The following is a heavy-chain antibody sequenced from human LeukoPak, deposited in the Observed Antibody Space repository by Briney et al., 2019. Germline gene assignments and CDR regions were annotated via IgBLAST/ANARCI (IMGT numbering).Heavy chain of an antibody. V-gene: IGHV3-30*02. Sequence: PGGSLRLSCAASGFTFSSYGMHWVRQAPGKGLEWVAFIRYDGSNKYYADSVKGRFTISRDNAKNSLYLQMNSLRAEDTAVYYCARYITMVRGVINWGQGTLVTVSS. CDR3: ARYITMVRGVIN. J-gene: IGHJ4*02. CDR1: GFTFSSYG. CDR2: IRYDGSNK. D-gene: IGHD3-10*01.